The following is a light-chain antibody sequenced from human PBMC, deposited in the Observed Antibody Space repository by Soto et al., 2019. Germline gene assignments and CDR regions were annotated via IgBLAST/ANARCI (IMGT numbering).Light chain of an antibody. CDR1: QGITNF. CDR2: GAS. Sequence: IQLTQAPSSLSASVGDRVTISCRASQGITNFLAWYQQKPGKAPKLVIYGASTLHSGVPSRFSGSGSGTDFTVTISSLPPEDFATYYCQHLNSFSIRFGAGTKVAIK. V-gene: IGKV1-9*01. CDR3: QHLNSFSIR. J-gene: IGKJ3*01.